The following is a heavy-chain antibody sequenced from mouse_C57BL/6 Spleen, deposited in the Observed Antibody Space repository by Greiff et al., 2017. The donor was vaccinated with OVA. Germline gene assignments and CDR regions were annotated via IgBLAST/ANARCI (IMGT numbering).Heavy chain of an antibody. CDR1: GFNIKDDY. Sequence: VQLKQSGAELVRPGASVKLSCTASGFNIKDDYMHWVKQRPEQGLEWIGWIDPENGDTEYASKFQGKATLTADTSSNTAYMQLRSLTSEDTAVDYWTTFDYDDGFAYWGQGTLVTVSA. CDR3: TTFDYDDGFAY. V-gene: IGHV14-4*01. CDR2: IDPENGDT. D-gene: IGHD2-4*01. J-gene: IGHJ3*01.